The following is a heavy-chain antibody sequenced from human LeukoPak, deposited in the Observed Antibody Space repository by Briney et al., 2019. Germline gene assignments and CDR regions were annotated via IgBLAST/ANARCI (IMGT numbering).Heavy chain of an antibody. Sequence: PGGSLRLSCAASGFTFDNYGMNWVRQAPGEGLEWVSAINWNGVSTNYADSVKGRFTISRDNAKNSLYLQMSSLRAEDTALYYCARDTALVAGAFDIWGQGTMVTVSS. D-gene: IGHD2-15*01. CDR2: INWNGVST. CDR1: GFTFDNYG. CDR3: ARDTALVAGAFDI. J-gene: IGHJ3*02. V-gene: IGHV3-20*04.